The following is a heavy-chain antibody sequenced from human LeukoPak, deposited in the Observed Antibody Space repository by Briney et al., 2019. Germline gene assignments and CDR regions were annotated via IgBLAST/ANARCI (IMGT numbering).Heavy chain of an antibody. V-gene: IGHV1-69*06. D-gene: IGHD1-26*01. Sequence: ASVKVSCKASGGTFSSYAISWVRQAPGQGLEWMGGIIPIFGTANYAQKFQGRVTITADKSTSTAYMELSSLRAEDTAVYYCARDYGRVGATGAFDIWGQGTMVTVSS. CDR2: IIPIFGTA. CDR1: GGTFSSYA. J-gene: IGHJ3*02. CDR3: ARDYGRVGATGAFDI.